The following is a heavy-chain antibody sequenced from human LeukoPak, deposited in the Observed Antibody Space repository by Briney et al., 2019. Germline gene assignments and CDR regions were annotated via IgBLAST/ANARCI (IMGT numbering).Heavy chain of an antibody. J-gene: IGHJ3*02. CDR2: IIPIFGTA. CDR3: ARGGPSVTVVTTHAFDI. Sequence: ASVKVSCKASGGTFSSYAISWVRQAPGQGLEWMGGIIPIFGTANYAQKFQGRVTITADESTSTAYMELSSLRSEDTAVYYCARGGPSVTVVTTHAFDIWGQGTMVTVSS. CDR1: GGTFSSYA. D-gene: IGHD4-23*01. V-gene: IGHV1-69*01.